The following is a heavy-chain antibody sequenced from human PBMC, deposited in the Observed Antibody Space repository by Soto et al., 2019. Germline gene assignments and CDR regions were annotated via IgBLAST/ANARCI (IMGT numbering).Heavy chain of an antibody. CDR2: LYSGGST. CDR1: GFTVSSNY. V-gene: IGHV3-53*01. CDR3: ARDSRNRNFFDY. J-gene: IGHJ4*02. D-gene: IGHD2-2*01. Sequence: GGSLRLSCAASGFTVSSNYMTWVRQAPGKGLEWVSVLYSGGSTYYADSVQGRFTISRDNSKNTLYLQMNSLRAEDTALYYCARDSRNRNFFDYWGQGTPVTVSS.